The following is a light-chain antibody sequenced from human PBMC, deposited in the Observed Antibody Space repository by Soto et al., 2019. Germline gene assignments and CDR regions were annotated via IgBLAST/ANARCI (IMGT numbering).Light chain of an antibody. CDR2: DAF. CDR3: QQRARWPST. Sequence: NELTQAPPTLSLSPGEGATLSCRASQSINTYLAWYQQKPGQAPRLLIYDAFTRATGVAARFSGSGSATDFTLTISSLEPDDFAVYYCQQRARWPSTFGPGTKVDIK. CDR1: QSINTY. J-gene: IGKJ2*02. V-gene: IGKV3-11*01.